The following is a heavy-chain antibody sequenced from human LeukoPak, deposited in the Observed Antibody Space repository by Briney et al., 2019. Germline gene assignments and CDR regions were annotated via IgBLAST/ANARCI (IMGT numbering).Heavy chain of an antibody. CDR3: ARATSSRDHTAGY. V-gene: IGHV1-8*01. CDR1: GYTFTSYN. J-gene: IGHJ4*02. CDR2: MNPNSGNT. Sequence: ASVKVSCKASGYTFTSYNINWVRQATGQGLEWVGWMNPNSGNTGYAQKFQGRVTMTRNTSISTAYMELSSLRSEDTAVYYCARATSSRDHTAGYWGQGTLVTVSS. D-gene: IGHD5-18*01.